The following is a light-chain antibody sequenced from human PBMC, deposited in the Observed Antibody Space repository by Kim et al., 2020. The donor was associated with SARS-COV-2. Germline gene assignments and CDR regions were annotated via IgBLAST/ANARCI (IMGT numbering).Light chain of an antibody. J-gene: IGKJ1*01. CDR1: QSISSW. CDR3: QQYNSYSET. V-gene: IGKV1-5*01. Sequence: ASVGDRVTITCRASQSISSWLAWYQQKPGKAPKLLIYDASSLDSGVPSRFSGSGSGTEFTLTISSLQPDDFATYYCQQYNSYSETFGQGTKVDIK. CDR2: DAS.